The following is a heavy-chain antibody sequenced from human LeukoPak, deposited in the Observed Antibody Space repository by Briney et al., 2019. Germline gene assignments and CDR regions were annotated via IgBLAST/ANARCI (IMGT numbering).Heavy chain of an antibody. CDR2: ISGSGGST. D-gene: IGHD4-11*01. Sequence: GGSLRLSCAASGFTFSSYAMSWVRPAPGKGLEWVSAISGSGGSTYYADSVKGRFTISRDNSKNTLYLQMNSLRAEDTAVYYCAKGLTVTSDFDYWGQGTLVTVSS. CDR3: AKGLTVTSDFDY. J-gene: IGHJ4*02. V-gene: IGHV3-23*01. CDR1: GFTFSSYA.